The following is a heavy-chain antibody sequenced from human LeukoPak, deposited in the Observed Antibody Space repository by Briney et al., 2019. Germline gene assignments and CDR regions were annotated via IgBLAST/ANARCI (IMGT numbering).Heavy chain of an antibody. CDR3: ARDNPYCSSTSCYTYYYGMDV. CDR1: GFTFRTYW. J-gene: IGHJ6*02. CDR2: IKQDGSEK. V-gene: IGHV3-7*01. D-gene: IGHD2-2*02. Sequence: GGSLRLSCEGSGFTFRTYWMTWVRQAPGKGLEWVANIKQDGSEKYYVDSVKGRFTISRDNAKNSLYLQMNSLRAEDTAVYYCARDNPYCSSTSCYTYYYGMDVWGQGATVTVSS.